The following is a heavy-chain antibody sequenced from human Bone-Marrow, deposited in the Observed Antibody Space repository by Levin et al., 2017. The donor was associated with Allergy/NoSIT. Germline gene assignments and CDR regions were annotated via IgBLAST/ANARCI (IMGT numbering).Heavy chain of an antibody. Sequence: GESLKISCAASGFNFPHFWMHWVRQVPGKGLMHISVIKPDGTGANYADSVKGRFTISRDNDKNTLFLKMNSLRAEDTALYFCTNGLTGEASWGRGTLVTVSS. CDR3: TNGLTGEAS. CDR2: IKPDGTGA. J-gene: IGHJ5*02. CDR1: GFNFPHFW. D-gene: IGHD7-27*01. V-gene: IGHV3-74*01.